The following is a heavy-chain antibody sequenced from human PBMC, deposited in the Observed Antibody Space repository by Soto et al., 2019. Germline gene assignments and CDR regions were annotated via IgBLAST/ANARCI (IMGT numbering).Heavy chain of an antibody. J-gene: IGHJ6*02. CDR2: IKQDGSEK. Sequence: GGSLRLSCAASGFTFSSYWMSWVRQAPGKGLEWVANIKQDGSEKYYVDSVKGRFTISRDNAKNSLYLQMNSLRAEDTAVYYCARGGVGSFYYYYGMDVWGQGTTVTVSS. D-gene: IGHD3-10*01. V-gene: IGHV3-7*01. CDR1: GFTFSSYW. CDR3: ARGGVGSFYYYYGMDV.